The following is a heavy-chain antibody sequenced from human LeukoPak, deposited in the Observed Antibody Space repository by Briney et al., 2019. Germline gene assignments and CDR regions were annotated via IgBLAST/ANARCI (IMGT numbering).Heavy chain of an antibody. D-gene: IGHD4-17*01. Sequence: AASVKVSCKASGGTFSSYAISWVRQAPGQGLEWMGGIIPIFGTANYAQKFQGRVTITADESTSTAYMELSSLRSGDTAVYYCARGNLDYGDYNWFDPWGQGTLVTVSS. J-gene: IGHJ5*02. V-gene: IGHV1-69*13. CDR2: IIPIFGTA. CDR1: GGTFSSYA. CDR3: ARGNLDYGDYNWFDP.